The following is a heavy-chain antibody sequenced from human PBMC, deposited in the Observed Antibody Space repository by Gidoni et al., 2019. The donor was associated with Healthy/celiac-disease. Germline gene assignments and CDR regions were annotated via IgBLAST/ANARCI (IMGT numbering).Heavy chain of an antibody. J-gene: IGHJ5*02. D-gene: IGHD3-22*01. CDR2: IYYRGST. CDR1: GGPIRSYS. V-gene: IGHV4-59*01. CDR3: ARENRYYDSSGYYYFHWFDP. Sequence: QVQLQESGPGLVTPSETLSLPCTVPGGPIRSYSWRWIRQPPGKGLEWIGYIYYRGSTNYNPSLKSRVTISVDTSKNQFSLKLSSVTAADTAVYYCARENRYYDSSGYYYFHWFDPWGQGTLVTVSS.